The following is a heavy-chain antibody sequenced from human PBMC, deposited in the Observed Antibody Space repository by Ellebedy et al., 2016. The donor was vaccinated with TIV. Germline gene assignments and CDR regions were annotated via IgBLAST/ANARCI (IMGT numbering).Heavy chain of an antibody. CDR1: GFPFSTYG. V-gene: IGHV3-30*03. Sequence: GESLKISXAASGFPFSTYGMHWVRQAPGKGLEWVALISYDGSNQYFADSVKGRLTISRDNSKNTLSLQMNSLTAEDSAVYYCARGGGSYENYGMDVWGQGTAVTVSS. CDR2: ISYDGSNQ. CDR3: ARGGGSYENYGMDV. J-gene: IGHJ6*02. D-gene: IGHD1-26*01.